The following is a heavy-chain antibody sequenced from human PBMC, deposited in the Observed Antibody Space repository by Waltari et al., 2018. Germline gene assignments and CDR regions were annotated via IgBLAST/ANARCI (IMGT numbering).Heavy chain of an antibody. CDR1: GGSFSGYY. Sequence: QVQLQQWGAGLLKPSETLSLTCAVYGGSFSGYYWSWIRQPPGKGRECIGEINHSGSTDYNPSLNSRVTISVDTSKNQFSLKMSSVTAADTAVYYCARRGGKASPPSSWGQGTLVTVSS. V-gene: IGHV4-34*02. CDR3: ARRGGKASPPSS. D-gene: IGHD1-26*01. J-gene: IGHJ5*02. CDR2: INHSGST.